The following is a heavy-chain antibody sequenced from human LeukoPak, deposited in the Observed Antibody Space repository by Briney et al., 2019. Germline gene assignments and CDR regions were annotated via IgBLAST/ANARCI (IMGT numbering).Heavy chain of an antibody. CDR3: ALTIFGVVHLDY. J-gene: IGHJ4*02. CDR1: GPFIKTYY. CDR2: IYTSGST. D-gene: IGHD3-3*01. V-gene: IGHV4-4*07. Sequence: SETLSLTCTVSGPFIKTYYWSWIRQPAGKGLEWIGRIYTSGSTNYNPSLKSRVTMSVDTSKNQFSLKLSSVTAADTAVYYCALTIFGVVHLDYWGQGTLVTVSS.